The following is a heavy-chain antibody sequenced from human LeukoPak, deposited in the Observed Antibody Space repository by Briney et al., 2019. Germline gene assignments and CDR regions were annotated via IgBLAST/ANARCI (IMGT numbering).Heavy chain of an antibody. D-gene: IGHD2-15*01. CDR3: ARLPIVVVVAANTGWFDP. V-gene: IGHV1-46*01. CDR1: GYTFTNYY. J-gene: IGHJ5*02. Sequence: ASVKVSCKASGYTFTNYYIHWVRQAPGQGLEWMGIINPAGGSTGYAQKFQGRVTMTRDTSISTAYMELSGLRSDDTAVYYCARLPIVVVVAANTGWFDPWGLGTLVTVSS. CDR2: INPAGGST.